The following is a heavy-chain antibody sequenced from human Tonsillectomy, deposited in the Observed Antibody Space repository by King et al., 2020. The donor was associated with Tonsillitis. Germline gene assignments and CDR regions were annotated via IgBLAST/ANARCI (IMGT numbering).Heavy chain of an antibody. D-gene: IGHD3-3*02. CDR2: TYYRSKWYN. CDR1: GDSVSSNSAA. CDR3: ARAESIGTVWYFDY. J-gene: IGHJ4*02. Sequence: VQLQQSGPGLVKPSQTLSLTCDISGDSVSSNSAAWNWIRQSPSRGLEWLGRTYYRSKWYNDYAGSVKSRININADTSKNQLSLQLKSVTPDDTAVYYCARAESIGTVWYFDYWGQGTLVTVSS. V-gene: IGHV6-1*01.